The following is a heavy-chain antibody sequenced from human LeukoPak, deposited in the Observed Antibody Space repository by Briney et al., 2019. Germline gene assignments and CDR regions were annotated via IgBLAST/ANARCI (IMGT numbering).Heavy chain of an antibody. D-gene: IGHD3-9*01. V-gene: IGHV3-9*01. CDR2: ISWNSGSI. J-gene: IGHJ6*02. Sequence: GGSLRLSCAASGFTFGDYAMHWVRQAPGKGLEWVSGISWNSGSIGYADSVKGRFTISRDNAKNSLYLQMNSLRAEDTAVYYCARDQRYDILTGYYFHYYGMDVWGQGTTVTVSS. CDR1: GFTFGDYA. CDR3: ARDQRYDILTGYYFHYYGMDV.